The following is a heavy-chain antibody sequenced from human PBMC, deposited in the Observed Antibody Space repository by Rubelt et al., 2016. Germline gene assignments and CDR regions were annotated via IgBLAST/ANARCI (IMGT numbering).Heavy chain of an antibody. Sequence: QVQLVQSGAEVKKPGASVKVSCKASGYSFSTSDINWVRQGTGQGLEWMGWMNPNTGNTGYAQKFQGRVTMTSNSSVSTAYVYLSSLRSEDTAVDYCARGVIWGQGTLVAVSS. V-gene: IGHV1-8*01. D-gene: IGHD3-10*01. CDR3: ARGVI. CDR2: MNPNTGNT. CDR1: GYSFSTSD. J-gene: IGHJ4*01.